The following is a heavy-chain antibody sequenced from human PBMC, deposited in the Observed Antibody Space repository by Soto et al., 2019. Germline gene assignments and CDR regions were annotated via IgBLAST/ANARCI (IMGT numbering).Heavy chain of an antibody. CDR3: ARGHYDSSGSYWFDP. CDR2: INPNSGGT. CDR1: GYTFTGYY. D-gene: IGHD3-22*01. J-gene: IGHJ5*02. V-gene: IGHV1-2*04. Sequence: ASVKVSCKASGYTFTGYYMHWVRQAPGQGLEWMGWINPNSGGTNYAQKFQGWVTMTRDTSISTAYMELSRLRSDDTAVYYCARGHYDSSGSYWFDPWGQRTLVTVSS.